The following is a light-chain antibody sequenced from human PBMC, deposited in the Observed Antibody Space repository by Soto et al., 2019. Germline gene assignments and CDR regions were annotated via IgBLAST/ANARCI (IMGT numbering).Light chain of an antibody. CDR2: AAS. Sequence: DIQMTQSPSSVSASVGDRVTITCRTSQSITTYLNWYQQKPGTAPKLLIYAASSLQSGVPSRFSGSGSGTDFTLTISSLQPEDFATYYCQQSFITPWTFGQGTKVEIK. V-gene: IGKV1-39*01. CDR1: QSITTY. J-gene: IGKJ1*01. CDR3: QQSFITPWT.